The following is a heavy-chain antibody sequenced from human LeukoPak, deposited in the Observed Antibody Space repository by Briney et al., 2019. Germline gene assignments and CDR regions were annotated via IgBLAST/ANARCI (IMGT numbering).Heavy chain of an antibody. CDR3: ARGVYDSSGYYDY. CDR2: IYYSGST. J-gene: IGHJ4*02. V-gene: IGHV4-31*03. D-gene: IGHD3-22*01. CDR1: GGSISSGGYS. Sequence: SETLSLTCTVSGGSISSGGYSWSWLRQHPGKGLEWIGYIYYSGSTYYNPSLKSRVTISVDTSKNQFSLKLSSVTAADTAVYYCARGVYDSSGYYDYWGQGTLVTVSS.